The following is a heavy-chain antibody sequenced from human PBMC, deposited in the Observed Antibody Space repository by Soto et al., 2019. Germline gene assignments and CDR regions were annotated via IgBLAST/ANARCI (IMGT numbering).Heavy chain of an antibody. J-gene: IGHJ4*02. Sequence: QVQLVQSGAEVKKPGASVKVSCKASGDTFTDYYIHWVRQAPGQGLEWMGTVNPSGGHTTYAQHCRGSWAMTWGTSTRALSMELASLTSGDTAIYFCARGGHAVVVTAAWDYWGQGTLGTVAS. CDR1: GDTFTDYY. CDR2: VNPSGGHT. CDR3: ARGGHAVVVTAAWDY. D-gene: IGHD2-21*02. V-gene: IGHV1-46*01.